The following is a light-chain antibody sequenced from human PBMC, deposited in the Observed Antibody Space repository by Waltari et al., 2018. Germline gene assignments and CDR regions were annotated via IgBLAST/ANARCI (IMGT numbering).Light chain of an antibody. J-gene: IGLJ3*02. Sequence: QSALTQPASVSASPGQSITISCTGTSSDVGSHDLVSWNQQFPGKAPKLIIYDGNKRPSRVSKRFSGFQAVNTATLTISGLQAEDEADYYCCSDEGDNTWVFGGGTKVTVL. CDR1: SSDVGSHDL. CDR3: CSDEGDNTWV. CDR2: DGN. V-gene: IGLV2-23*01.